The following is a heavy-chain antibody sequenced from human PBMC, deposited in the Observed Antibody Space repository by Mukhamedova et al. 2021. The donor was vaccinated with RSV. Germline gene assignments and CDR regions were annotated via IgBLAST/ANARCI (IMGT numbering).Heavy chain of an antibody. CDR3: AREPHCSSTSCYYGMDV. Sequence: GKGLEWDSVIYSGGSTYYADSVKGRFTISRDNSKNTLYLQMNSLRAEDTAVYYCAREPHCSSTSCYYGMDVWGQGTTVTVSS. D-gene: IGHD2-2*01. J-gene: IGHJ6*02. CDR2: IYSGGST. V-gene: IGHV3-53*05.